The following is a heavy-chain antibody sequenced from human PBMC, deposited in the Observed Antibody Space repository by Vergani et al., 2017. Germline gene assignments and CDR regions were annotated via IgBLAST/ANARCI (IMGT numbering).Heavy chain of an antibody. CDR3: VHVDTAMVRGYWYFDL. CDR2: VIYSGNT. V-gene: IGHV4-39*01. D-gene: IGHD5-18*01. J-gene: IGHJ2*01. Sequence: QLQLQESDPGLVKPSETLSLTCSVSGASIDRSKNYWGWIRQSPGKGLEWIGSVIYSGNTNYDPSLKSRVTISIDTSKNQFSLKLSSVTAADTAVYDCVHVDTAMVRGYWYFDLWGRGTLVTVSS. CDR1: GASIDRSKNY.